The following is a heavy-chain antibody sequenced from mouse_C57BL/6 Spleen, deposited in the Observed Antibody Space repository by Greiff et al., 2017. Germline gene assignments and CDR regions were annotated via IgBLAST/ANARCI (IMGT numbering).Heavy chain of an antibody. Sequence: QVQLQQPGAELVKPGASVKMSCKASGYTFTSYWMTWVKQRPGQGLEWIGDIYPGNGSTTYNEKFKGKATLTVDKSSSTAYMQLRGLTSEDSAVYYCARDYPLDYWGQGTSVTVSS. D-gene: IGHD1-1*02. V-gene: IGHV1-55*01. CDR2: IYPGNGST. J-gene: IGHJ4*01. CDR3: ARDYPLDY. CDR1: GYTFTSYW.